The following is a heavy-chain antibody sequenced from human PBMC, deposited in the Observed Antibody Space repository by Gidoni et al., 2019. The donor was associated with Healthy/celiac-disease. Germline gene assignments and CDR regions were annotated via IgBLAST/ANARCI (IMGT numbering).Heavy chain of an antibody. D-gene: IGHD4-4*01. J-gene: IGHJ4*02. CDR2: IDPSDSYT. CDR3: ARHSVGEETTGGDY. V-gene: IGHV5-10-1*03. Sequence: EVQLVQSGAAVKKSGESLRISCKGPGYSFTSYWISWVRQRPGKGLEWMGRIDPSDSYTNYSPSFQGHVTISADKSISTAYLQWSSLKASDTAMYYCARHSVGEETTGGDYWGQGTLVTVSS. CDR1: GYSFTSYW.